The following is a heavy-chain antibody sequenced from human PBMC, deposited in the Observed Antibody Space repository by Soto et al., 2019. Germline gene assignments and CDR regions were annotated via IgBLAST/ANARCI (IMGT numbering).Heavy chain of an antibody. V-gene: IGHV1-3*01. CDR2: INAGNGNT. CDR3: ARVKVAVACTWFDY. D-gene: IGHD6-19*01. Sequence: ASVKVSCKASGYTFTSYAMHWVRQAPGQRLEWMGWINAGNGNTKYSQKSQGRVTITRDTSASTAYMELSSLRSEDTAVYYCARVKVAVACTWFDYWGQGTMVTVSS. CDR1: GYTFTSYA. J-gene: IGHJ4*02.